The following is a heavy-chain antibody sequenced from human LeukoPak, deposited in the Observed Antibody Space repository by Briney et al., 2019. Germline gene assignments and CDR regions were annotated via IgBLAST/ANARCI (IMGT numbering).Heavy chain of an antibody. CDR2: INPSGGNT. CDR1: GYTFTGLS. CDR3: ARAPRTGDYAFDT. J-gene: IGHJ3*02. V-gene: IGHV1-46*01. Sequence: ASVKVSCKASGYTFTGLSMHWVRQAPGQGLEWTGIINPSGGNTIYAQKFQGRVTVTRDTSTSTAYMALSSLRSEDTAVYYCARAPRTGDYAFDTWGQGTMVTVSS. D-gene: IGHD7-27*01.